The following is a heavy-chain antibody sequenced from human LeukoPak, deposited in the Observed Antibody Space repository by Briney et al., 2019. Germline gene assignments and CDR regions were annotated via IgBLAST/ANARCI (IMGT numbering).Heavy chain of an antibody. CDR3: ARDLYYDSSGYLPYFDY. J-gene: IGHJ4*02. Sequence: ASVKVSCKISGYSLTEVSMHWVRQAPGKGLEWMGWINPNSGGTNYAQKFQGRVTMTRDTSISTAYMELSRLRSDDTAVYYCARDLYYDSSGYLPYFDYWGQGTLVTVSS. D-gene: IGHD3-22*01. CDR1: GYSLTEVS. V-gene: IGHV1-2*02. CDR2: INPNSGGT.